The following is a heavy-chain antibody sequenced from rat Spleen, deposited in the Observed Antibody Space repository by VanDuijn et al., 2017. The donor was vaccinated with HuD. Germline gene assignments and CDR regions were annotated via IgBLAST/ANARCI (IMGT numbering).Heavy chain of an antibody. J-gene: IGHJ2*01. CDR1: GITFSDYY. D-gene: IGHD1-2*01. Sequence: EVQLVESDGVLVQPGRSLKLSCAASGITFSDYYMAWVRQAPTKGLEWVATISCDGSSTSYRVSVKGRFTISRDSAKSTLCLHMDSLRSEGTATYYCTRDVTMAAISTYDYWGQGVMVTVSS. CDR2: ISCDGSST. CDR3: TRDVTMAAISTYDY. V-gene: IGHV5-29*01.